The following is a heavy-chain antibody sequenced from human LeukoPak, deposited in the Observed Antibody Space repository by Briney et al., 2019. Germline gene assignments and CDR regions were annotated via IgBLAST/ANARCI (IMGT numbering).Heavy chain of an antibody. CDR2: IIGSGGST. V-gene: IGHV3-23*01. CDR1: GFTFSSYA. CDR3: AKGGEDGLLWLGEFEWFDR. J-gene: IGHJ5*02. D-gene: IGHD3-10*01. Sequence: GGSLRPSCAASGFTFSSYAMSWVRHAPGKGLGWVSAIIGSGGSTYYADPVKGRFTTSRDNSKNTLDLQMSSVGAEDTAVYYCAKGGEDGLLWLGEFEWFDRWGEGTLVTVSS.